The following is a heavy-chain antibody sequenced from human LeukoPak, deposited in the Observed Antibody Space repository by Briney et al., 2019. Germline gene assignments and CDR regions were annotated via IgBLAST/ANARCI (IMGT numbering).Heavy chain of an antibody. CDR3: ARVGISRYSFDY. Sequence: PSETLSLTCAVYGGSFSGYYWSWIRQPPGKGLEWIGEINHSGSTNYNPSLKSRVTISVDTSKNQFSLKLSSVTAADTAVYYCARVGISRYSFDYWSQGTLVTVSS. V-gene: IGHV4-34*01. CDR1: GGSFSGYY. CDR2: INHSGST. D-gene: IGHD5-18*01. J-gene: IGHJ4*02.